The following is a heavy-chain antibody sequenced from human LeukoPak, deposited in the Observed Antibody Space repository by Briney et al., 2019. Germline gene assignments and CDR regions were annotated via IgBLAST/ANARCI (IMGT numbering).Heavy chain of an antibody. J-gene: IGHJ4*02. CDR2: ISAYNGNT. V-gene: IGHV1-18*01. CDR1: GYTFTSYS. Sequence: ASVKVSCTASGYTFTSYSNNWGRQAPGQGLEWMGWISAYNGNTNYAQKLQGRVTMTTDTSTSTAYMELRSLRSDDTAVYYCARGIAVAGVSPNEDFDYWGQGTLVTVSS. D-gene: IGHD6-19*01. CDR3: ARGIAVAGVSPNEDFDY.